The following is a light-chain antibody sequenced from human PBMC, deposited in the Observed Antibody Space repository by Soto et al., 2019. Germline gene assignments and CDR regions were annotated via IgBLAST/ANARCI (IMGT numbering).Light chain of an antibody. J-gene: IGKJ2*01. V-gene: IGKV3-11*01. CDR3: QQRNHWYT. Sequence: EFVLTQSPATLSLSPGERATLSCRASQSVRTYLAWYQQKPGQAPRLLIYDASNRATGIPARFSGSGSGTDFTLTISSLEPEDFAVYYCQQRNHWYTFGQGTKLEIK. CDR2: DAS. CDR1: QSVRTY.